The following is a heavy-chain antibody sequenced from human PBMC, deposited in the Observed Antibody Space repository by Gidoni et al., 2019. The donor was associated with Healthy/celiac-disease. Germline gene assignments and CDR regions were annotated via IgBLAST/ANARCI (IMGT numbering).Heavy chain of an antibody. CDR1: GFTFRSAA. D-gene: IGHD6-19*01. CDR2: ISGSGGST. J-gene: IGHJ6*02. Sequence: EVQLLASGGGLVQPGGSLRLSCAASGFTFRSAAMSWVRQAPGKGLEWVSAISGSGGSTYYADSVKGRFTISRDNSKNTLYLQMNSLRAEDTAVYYCAKVAVAGSSYYYYGMDVWGQGTTVTVSS. V-gene: IGHV3-23*01. CDR3: AKVAVAGSSYYYYGMDV.